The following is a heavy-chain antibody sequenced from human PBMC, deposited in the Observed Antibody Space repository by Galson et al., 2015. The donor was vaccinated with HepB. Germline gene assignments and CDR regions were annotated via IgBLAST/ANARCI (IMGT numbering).Heavy chain of an antibody. J-gene: IGHJ4*02. CDR2: IKSKIDGGTT. CDR3: TTGHYGDLTFDC. D-gene: IGHD4-17*01. CDR1: GLTFSNVW. V-gene: IGHV3-15*01. Sequence: SLRLSCAASGLTFSNVWMSWVRQAPGKGLEWVGRIKSKIDGGTTEYAAPVKGRFTISRDNSKNTLYLQMNSLKTEDTAVYYCTTGHYGDLTFDCWGQGSRVTVSS.